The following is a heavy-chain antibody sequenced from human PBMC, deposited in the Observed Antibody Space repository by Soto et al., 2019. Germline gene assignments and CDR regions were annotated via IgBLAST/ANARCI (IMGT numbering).Heavy chain of an antibody. CDR1: GFTFSSYA. CDR2: ISGSGGST. Sequence: GGSLRLSCAASGFTFSSYAMSLVRQAPGKGLEWVSSISGSGGSTYYADSVKGRFTISRDNSKNTLYLQMKSLRAEDTAVYYCARDPPATRHGMDVWGQGTTVTVSS. J-gene: IGHJ6*02. V-gene: IGHV3-23*01. CDR3: ARDPPATRHGMDV.